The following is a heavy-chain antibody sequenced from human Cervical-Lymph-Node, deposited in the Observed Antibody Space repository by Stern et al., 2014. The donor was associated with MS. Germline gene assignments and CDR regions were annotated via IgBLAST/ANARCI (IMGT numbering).Heavy chain of an antibody. J-gene: IGHJ4*02. CDR2: ISYDENHK. Sequence: VQLVGSLRAVFQPGRSLRLSCEASGFTFSSYGMHPVRQAPGKGLEWVTVISYDENHKYYAASVKGRFTISRDNSKNTLHLQMNSVTPDDTAIYYCARDYEDTSMLFDHWGQGTLVTVSS. V-gene: IGHV3-30*03. D-gene: IGHD2-8*01. CDR1: GFTFSSYG. CDR3: ARDYEDTSMLFDH.